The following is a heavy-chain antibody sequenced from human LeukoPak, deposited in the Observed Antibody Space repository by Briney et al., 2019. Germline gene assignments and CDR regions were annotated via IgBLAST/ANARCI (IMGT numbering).Heavy chain of an antibody. J-gene: IGHJ5*02. CDR2: IIPIFGTA. V-gene: IGHV1-69*13. D-gene: IGHD6-13*01. CDR1: GGTFSSYA. Sequence: SVKVSCKASGGTFSSYAISWVRQAPRQGLEWMGGIIPIFGTANYAQRFQGRVTITADESTSTAYMELSSLRSEDTAVYYCARSLSSRNWFDPWGQGTLVTVSS. CDR3: ARSLSSRNWFDP.